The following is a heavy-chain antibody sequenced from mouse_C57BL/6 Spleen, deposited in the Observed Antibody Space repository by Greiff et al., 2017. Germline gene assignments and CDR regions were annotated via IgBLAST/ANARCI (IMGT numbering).Heavy chain of an antibody. V-gene: IGHV5-4*03. D-gene: IGHD1-1*01. CDR2: ISDGGSYT. Sequence: EVMLVESGGGLVKPGGSLKLSCAASGFTFSSYAMSWVRQTPEKRLEWVATISDGGSYTYYPDNVKGRFTISRDNAKNNLYLQMSNLKSEDTAMYYCARGDYGSIFDYWGQGTTLTVSS. CDR1: GFTFSSYA. J-gene: IGHJ2*01. CDR3: ARGDYGSIFDY.